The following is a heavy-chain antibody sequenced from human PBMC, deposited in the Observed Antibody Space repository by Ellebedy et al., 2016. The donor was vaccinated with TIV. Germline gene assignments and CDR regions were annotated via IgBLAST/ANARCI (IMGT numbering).Heavy chain of an antibody. D-gene: IGHD3-10*01. CDR3: AREATHGSWFYDL. CDR1: GFTFSNYG. Sequence: GESLKISCAASGFTFSNYGMHWVRQAPGEGLEWVGVVSSDGYTKFYADSVKGRFSIYRDNSKSTVFLQMSSLTDEDTAVFYCAREATHGSWFYDLWGQGAPVTVSS. J-gene: IGHJ4*02. CDR2: VSSDGYTK. V-gene: IGHV3-33*08.